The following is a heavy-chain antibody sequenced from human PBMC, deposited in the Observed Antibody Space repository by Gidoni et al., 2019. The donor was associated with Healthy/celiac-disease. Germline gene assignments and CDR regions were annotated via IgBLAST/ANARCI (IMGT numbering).Heavy chain of an antibody. CDR1: GFTFSSYA. V-gene: IGHV3-23*01. J-gene: IGHJ6*03. CDR2: IRGSGGST. Sequence: EVQLLESGGGLVQPGGSLRLSCAASGFTFSSYAMSWVRQAPGKGLGWVSAIRGSGGSTYYADSVKGRFTISRDNSKNTLYLQMNSLRAEDTAVYYCAKGDVVVPAATNYYMDVWGKGTTVTVSS. CDR3: AKGDVVVPAATNYYMDV. D-gene: IGHD2-2*01.